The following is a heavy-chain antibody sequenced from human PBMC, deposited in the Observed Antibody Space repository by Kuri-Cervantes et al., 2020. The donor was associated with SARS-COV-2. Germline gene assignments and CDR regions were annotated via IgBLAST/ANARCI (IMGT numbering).Heavy chain of an antibody. CDR1: GFTFSSYA. V-gene: IGHV3-23*01. J-gene: IGHJ3*02. Sequence: GESLKISCAASGFTFSSYAMSWVRQAPGKGLEWVSAISGSGGSTYYADSVKGRFTISRDNSKNTLYLQMNSLRAEDTAVYYCARGYSSSPDAFDIWGQGTMVTVSS. D-gene: IGHD6-6*01. CDR2: ISGSGGST. CDR3: ARGYSSSPDAFDI.